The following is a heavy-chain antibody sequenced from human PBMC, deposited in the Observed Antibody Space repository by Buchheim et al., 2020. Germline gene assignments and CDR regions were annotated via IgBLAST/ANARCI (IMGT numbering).Heavy chain of an antibody. Sequence: QVQLQESGPGLVKPSQTLSLTCTVSGGSISSGDYYWSWIRQPPGKGLEWIGYIYYSGSTYYNPSLKSRVTISVDPSKTQFSLKLSSVTAADTAVYYCARGTSVDFWSGSPSPMFDPWGQGTL. D-gene: IGHD3-3*01. CDR3: ARGTSVDFWSGSPSPMFDP. CDR1: GGSISSGDYY. CDR2: IYYSGST. V-gene: IGHV4-30-4*01. J-gene: IGHJ5*02.